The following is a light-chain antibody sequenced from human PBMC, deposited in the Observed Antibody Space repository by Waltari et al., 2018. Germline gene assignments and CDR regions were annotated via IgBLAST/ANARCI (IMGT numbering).Light chain of an antibody. J-gene: IGLJ3*02. CDR1: SGHSSNH. CDR2: VNSDGSH. Sequence: QLVLTQSPSASAPLGASVKLTCTLSSGHSSNHIALPQQQPEKVPRYLMKVNSDGSHSKGDEIPARFSGSSSGAERYLTISSLQSEDEADYYCQTGGHGTWVFGGGTKLTVL. V-gene: IGLV4-69*01. CDR3: QTGGHGTWV.